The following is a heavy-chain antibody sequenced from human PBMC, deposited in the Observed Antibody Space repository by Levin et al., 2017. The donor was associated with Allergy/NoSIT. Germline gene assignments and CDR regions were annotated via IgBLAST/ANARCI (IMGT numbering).Heavy chain of an antibody. CDR3: AKGDLEWLLTYYFDY. J-gene: IGHJ4*02. Sequence: GGSLRLSCAASGFTFSSYAMSWVRQAPGKGLEWVSAISGSGGSTYYADSVKGRFTISRDNSKNTLYLQMNSLRAEDTAVYYCAKGDLEWLLTYYFDYWGQGTLVTVSS. V-gene: IGHV3-23*01. CDR1: GFTFSSYA. CDR2: ISGSGGST. D-gene: IGHD3-3*01.